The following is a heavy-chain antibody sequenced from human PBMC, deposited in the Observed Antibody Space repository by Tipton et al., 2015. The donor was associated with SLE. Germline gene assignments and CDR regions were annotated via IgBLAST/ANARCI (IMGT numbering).Heavy chain of an antibody. J-gene: IGHJ6*02. Sequence: TLSLTCTVSGGSISSYFWSWIRQPPGLGLEWIGHISYSGSTNYNPSLKSRVTISVDTSKNQFSLKLSSVTAADTAVYYCARGRLLEWLSTYYYYYGMDVWGHGTTVTVSS. D-gene: IGHD3-3*01. V-gene: IGHV4-59*12. CDR1: GGSISSYF. CDR3: ARGRLLEWLSTYYYYYGMDV. CDR2: ISYSGST.